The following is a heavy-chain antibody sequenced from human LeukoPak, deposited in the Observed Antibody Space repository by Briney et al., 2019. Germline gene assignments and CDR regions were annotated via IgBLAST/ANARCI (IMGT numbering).Heavy chain of an antibody. CDR1: GFTFSRYW. CDR2: IKQDGGEK. V-gene: IGHV3-7*01. J-gene: IGHJ4*02. Sequence: GGSLRLSCAASGFTFSRYWMSWVRQAPGKGLEWVANIKQDGGEKYYVDSVKGRFTISRDNAKNSLYLQMNSLRAEDTAVYYCARDLFFGIAVAGTFDYWGQGTLVTVSS. D-gene: IGHD6-19*01. CDR3: ARDLFFGIAVAGTFDY.